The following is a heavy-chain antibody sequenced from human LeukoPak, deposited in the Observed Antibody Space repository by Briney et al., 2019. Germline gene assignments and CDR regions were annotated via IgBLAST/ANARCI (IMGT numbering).Heavy chain of an antibody. CDR2: INPNSGGT. J-gene: IGHJ5*02. CDR3: ASFLFYYDSSGYPHWFDP. Sequence: RASVKVSCKASGYTFTGYYMHWVRQAPGQGLEWMGWINPNSGGTNYAQKFQGRVTMTRDTSISTAYMELSRLRSDDTAVYYCASFLFYYDSSGYPHWFDPWGQGTLVTVSS. D-gene: IGHD3-22*01. V-gene: IGHV1-2*02. CDR1: GYTFTGYY.